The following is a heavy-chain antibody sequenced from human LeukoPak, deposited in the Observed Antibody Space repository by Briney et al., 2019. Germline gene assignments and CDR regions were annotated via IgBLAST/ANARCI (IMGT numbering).Heavy chain of an antibody. Sequence: TGGSLRLSCAASGFTFRNCAMSWVRQAPGKGLEWVSGISGTGYNTYYADSVKGRFTISRDDSKNTLYLQMNSLGAEDTAVYYCAKHVSGSLFYFDYWGQRTLVIVSS. CDR2: ISGTGYNT. J-gene: IGHJ4*02. V-gene: IGHV3-23*01. D-gene: IGHD3-10*01. CDR3: AKHVSGSLFYFDY. CDR1: GFTFRNCA.